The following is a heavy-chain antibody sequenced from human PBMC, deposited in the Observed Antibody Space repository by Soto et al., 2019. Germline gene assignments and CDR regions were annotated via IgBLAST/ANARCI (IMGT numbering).Heavy chain of an antibody. CDR3: ATHLYCSGGSCYSAPEYFDD. J-gene: IGHJ4*02. D-gene: IGHD2-15*01. V-gene: IGHV4-34*01. CDR2: INYSGST. CDR1: GGSFSGYY. Sequence: SETLSLTCAVYGGSFSGYYRSWIRQPPGKGLEWIGEINYSGSTNYNPSLKSRVTISVDTSKHQFSLKLTSVTAADTAVYYCATHLYCSGGSCYSAPEYFDDWGQGTLVTVSS.